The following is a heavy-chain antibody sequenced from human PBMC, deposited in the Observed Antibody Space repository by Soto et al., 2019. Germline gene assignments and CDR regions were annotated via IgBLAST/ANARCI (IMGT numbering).Heavy chain of an antibody. Sequence: GGSLRLSCAASGFTFSSYGMHWVRQAPGKGLEWVAVISYDGSNKYYADSVKGRFTISRDNSKNTLYLQMNSLRAEDTAAYYCAKDHAHYDFWSGYYTEWFDPWGQGTLVTSPQ. J-gene: IGHJ5*02. CDR2: ISYDGSNK. CDR1: GFTFSSYG. D-gene: IGHD3-3*01. CDR3: AKDHAHYDFWSGYYTEWFDP. V-gene: IGHV3-30*18.